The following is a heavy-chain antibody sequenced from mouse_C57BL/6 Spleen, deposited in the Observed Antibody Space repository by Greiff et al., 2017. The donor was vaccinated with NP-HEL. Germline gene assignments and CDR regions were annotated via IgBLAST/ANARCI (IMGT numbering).Heavy chain of an antibody. CDR1: GFTFSDYG. V-gene: IGHV5-17*01. D-gene: IGHD2-2*01. Sequence: EVQGVESGGGLVKPGGSLKLSCAASGFTFSDYGMHWVRQAPEKGLEWVAYISSGSSTIYYADTVKGRFTISRDNAKNTLFLQMTSLRSEDTAMYYCASGLWLRAMDYWGQGTSVTVSS. CDR2: ISSGSSTI. CDR3: ASGLWLRAMDY. J-gene: IGHJ4*01.